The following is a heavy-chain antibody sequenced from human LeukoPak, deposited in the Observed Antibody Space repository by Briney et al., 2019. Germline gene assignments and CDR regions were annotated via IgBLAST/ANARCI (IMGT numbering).Heavy chain of an antibody. CDR1: GFTFSSYA. CDR2: ISGSGGST. V-gene: IGHV3-23*01. J-gene: IGHJ4*02. Sequence: GGSLRLSCAASGFTFSSYAMSWVRQAPGKGLEWVSAISGSGGSTYYADSVKGRFTISRDNSKNTLYLQMNSLSAEDTAVYYCAKEYCSSTSCYEGPFDYWGQGTLVTVSS. CDR3: AKEYCSSTSCYEGPFDY. D-gene: IGHD2-2*01.